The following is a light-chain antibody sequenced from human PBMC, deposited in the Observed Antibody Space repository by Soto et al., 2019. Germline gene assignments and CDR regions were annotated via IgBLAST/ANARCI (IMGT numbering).Light chain of an antibody. CDR3: SSYRSSSARYV. CDR2: DVT. Sequence: QPALTQPASVSGSPGQSITISCTGTSSDVGGYNYVSWYQQHPGKAPKFIIYDVTNRPSGVSNRFSGSKSGNTASLTISGLQAEDEADYYCSSYRSSSARYVFGTGTKVTVL. J-gene: IGLJ1*01. V-gene: IGLV2-14*03. CDR1: SSDVGGYNY.